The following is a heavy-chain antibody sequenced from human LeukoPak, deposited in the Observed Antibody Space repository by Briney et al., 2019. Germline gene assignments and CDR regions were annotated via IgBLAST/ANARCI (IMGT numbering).Heavy chain of an antibody. CDR3: AKDGGGGTYSFDY. V-gene: IGHV3-30*02. D-gene: IGHD3-16*01. Sequence: GGSLRLSCAVSGLTFSANNMRWGRQAPGKGLEWVTFIEHAGSQRFYAGSVKGRFTISRDNSKNALYLHINSLRPEDTAVYYCAKDGGGGTYSFDYWGQGSLVTVSS. CDR1: GLTFSANN. J-gene: IGHJ4*02. CDR2: IEHAGSQR.